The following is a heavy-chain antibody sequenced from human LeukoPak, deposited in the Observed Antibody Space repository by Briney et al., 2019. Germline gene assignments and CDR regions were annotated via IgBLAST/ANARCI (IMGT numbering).Heavy chain of an antibody. CDR3: ASVRSGRLDY. D-gene: IGHD3-3*01. J-gene: IGHJ4*02. CDR2: IRSSRSDI. CDR1: GFTFSSYS. Sequence: AESLRLSCAASGFTFSSYSMNWVRQAPGKGLECVSFIRSSRSDIHYADSVKGLITISRDNARNSLYLQLDRLRAEDTVVSYCASVRSGRLDYWGQGTLVTVSS. V-gene: IGHV3-21*01.